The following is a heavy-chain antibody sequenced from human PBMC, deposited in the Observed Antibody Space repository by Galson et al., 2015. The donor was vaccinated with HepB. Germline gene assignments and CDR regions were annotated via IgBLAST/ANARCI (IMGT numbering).Heavy chain of an antibody. CDR2: IFYSGTT. V-gene: IGHV4-59*01. D-gene: IGHD1-26*01. Sequence: GLEWIGNIFYSGTTNYSPSLKSRVTISKDTSRNQLSLKVSSVTAADTALYYCARSRSGMYRLIYFDSWGQGTLVTVSS. CDR3: ARSRSGMYRLIYFDS. J-gene: IGHJ4*02.